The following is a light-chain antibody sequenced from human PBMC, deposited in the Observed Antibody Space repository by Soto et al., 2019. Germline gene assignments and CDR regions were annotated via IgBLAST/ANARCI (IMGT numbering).Light chain of an antibody. CDR3: QQHGSSPHT. J-gene: IGKJ4*01. V-gene: IGKV3D-11*01. CDR1: GVVCSS. CDR2: DAS. Sequence: PGQSAALVCRENGVVCSSLAWYQQKPGQAPRLLIYDASNRAHGSPHRFSGSGSGTDFTRTINSLEPEDFAVYYGQQHGSSPHTFGGGTKVDIK.